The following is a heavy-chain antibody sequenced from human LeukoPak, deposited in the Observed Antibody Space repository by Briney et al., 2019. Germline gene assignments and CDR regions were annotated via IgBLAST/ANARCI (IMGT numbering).Heavy chain of an antibody. D-gene: IGHD6-19*01. V-gene: IGHV3-21*01. J-gene: IGHJ4*02. CDR2: ISSSSNYI. CDR3: ARAVAGLAGEYYIDY. Sequence: GGSLRLSCAASGFTFSRYSMNWVRQAPGKGLEWVSSISSSSNYIYYADSLKVRFTISRDNAKNSLFLQMNTPRAEDTAVYYCARAVAGLAGEYYIDYWGQGTLVTVSS. CDR1: GFTFSRYS.